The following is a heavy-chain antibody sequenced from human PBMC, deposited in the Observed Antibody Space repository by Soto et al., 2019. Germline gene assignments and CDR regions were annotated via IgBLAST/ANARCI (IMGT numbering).Heavy chain of an antibody. CDR1: GYTLTELS. V-gene: IGHV1-24*01. CDR3: ARGGRSSTSCYMDYYYGMDV. CDR2: FDPEDGAT. J-gene: IGHJ6*02. D-gene: IGHD2-2*02. Sequence: ASVKVSCKVSGYTLTELSMHWVRQAPGKRLEWMGGFDPEDGATIYAQKFQGRVTMTEDTSTSTAYMELSSLRSEDTAVYYCARGGRSSTSCYMDYYYGMDVWGQGTTVTVSS.